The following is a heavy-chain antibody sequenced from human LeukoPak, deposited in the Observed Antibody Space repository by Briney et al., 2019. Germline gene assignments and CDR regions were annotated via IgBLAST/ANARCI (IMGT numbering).Heavy chain of an antibody. Sequence: SETLSLTCAVYGGSFSGYYWSWIRQPPGKGLEWIGEINHSGSTNYNPSLKSRVTISVDTSKNQFSLKLSSVTAADTAVYYCARRGYKRISRGVYWFDPWGQGTLVTVSS. CDR3: ARRGYKRISRGVYWFDP. CDR2: INHSGST. D-gene: IGHD5-24*01. V-gene: IGHV4-34*01. J-gene: IGHJ5*02. CDR1: GGSFSGYY.